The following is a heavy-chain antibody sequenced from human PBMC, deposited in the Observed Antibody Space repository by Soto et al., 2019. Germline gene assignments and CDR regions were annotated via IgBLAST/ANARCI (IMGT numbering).Heavy chain of an antibody. CDR3: AREAVVGYQTYYYYYGMDV. Sequence: GGSLRLSCAASGFTFNNYAMYWVRQAPGKGLDWVALISYDGNKKNYADSVKGRFTISRDNSKNTLHLQMNSLRAEDTAVYYCAREAVVGYQTYYYYYGMDVWGQGTTVTVSS. J-gene: IGHJ6*02. CDR1: GFTFNNYA. D-gene: IGHD2-2*01. V-gene: IGHV3-30-3*01. CDR2: ISYDGNKK.